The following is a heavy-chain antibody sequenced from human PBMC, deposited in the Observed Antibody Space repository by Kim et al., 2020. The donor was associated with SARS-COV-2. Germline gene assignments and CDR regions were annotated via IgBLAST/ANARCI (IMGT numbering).Heavy chain of an antibody. Sequence: GGSLRLSCAGSGFSFSTYAMAWVRRAPGKGLEWVSSISGSGGSTYYADSVKGRFTISRDNSKNTVFLQLSSLRVEDTAVYYCAKRGYCSSTSCPRGYLFFEMHVWGQGTAVTVSS. CDR2: ISGSGGST. D-gene: IGHD2-2*01. J-gene: IGHJ6*02. CDR1: GFSFSTYA. V-gene: IGHV3-23*01. CDR3: AKRGYCSSTSCPRGYLFFEMHV.